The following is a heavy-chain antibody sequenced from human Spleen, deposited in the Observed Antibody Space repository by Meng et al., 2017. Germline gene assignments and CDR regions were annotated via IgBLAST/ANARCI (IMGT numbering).Heavy chain of an antibody. V-gene: IGHV3-7*01. J-gene: IGHJ4*02. CDR2: IKGDGSDK. Sequence: GESLKISCAASGFYFNNAWMSWVRQAPGRGLEWVANIKGDGSDKNYVDPVKGRFTISRDNAENSLYLQMSSLRADDTAVYFCAREDIYGSKSYFDYWGQGTLVTVSS. D-gene: IGHD3-10*01. CDR3: AREDIYGSKSYFDY. CDR1: GFYFNNAW.